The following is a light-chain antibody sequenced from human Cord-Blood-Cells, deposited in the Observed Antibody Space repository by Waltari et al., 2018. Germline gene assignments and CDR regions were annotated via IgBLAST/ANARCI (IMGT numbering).Light chain of an antibody. CDR2: DVS. V-gene: IGLV2-11*01. CDR1: SSDVGGYNY. CDR3: CSYAGSYV. J-gene: IGLJ1*01. Sequence: QSALTQPRSVSGSPGQSVTISCTGTSSDVGGYNYVSWYQPHPGKAPKLMIYDVSERPAGFPDRFSGSKSGNTASLTISGLQAEDEADYYCCSYAGSYVFGTGTKVTVL.